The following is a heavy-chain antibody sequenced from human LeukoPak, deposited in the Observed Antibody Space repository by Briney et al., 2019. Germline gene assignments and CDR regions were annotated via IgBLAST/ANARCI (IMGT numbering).Heavy chain of an antibody. V-gene: IGHV3-15*01. CDR2: IKSKTGGGTT. J-gene: IGHJ3*02. D-gene: IGHD6-19*01. CDR1: GFTFSNAW. CDR3: KGRVEVAGVSAFEM. Sequence: GGSLRLSCAASGFTFSNAWMTWVRQAPGKGLEWVGRIKSKTGGGTTDYAAPVKGRFTISRDDSKNTLYLQMDNLKTEDTAVYYCKGRVEVAGVSAFEMWGQGTMVTVSP.